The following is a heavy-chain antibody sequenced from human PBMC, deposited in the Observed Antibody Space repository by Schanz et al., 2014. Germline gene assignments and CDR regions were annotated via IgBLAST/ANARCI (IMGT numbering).Heavy chain of an antibody. CDR2: ISSDVNST. V-gene: IGHV3-64D*06. CDR3: VKPIKFRGGYTFEG. CDR1: GFTFSSYT. Sequence: VQLVESGGGVVQPGRSLRLSCAASGFTFSSYTMHWVRQAPGKGLEYVSAISSDVNSTYYADSVKNRFTISRDNSKNTLYLHISSLRLDDTAVYYCVKPIKFRGGYTFEGWGQGTLVTVSS. D-gene: IGHD6-25*01. J-gene: IGHJ4*02.